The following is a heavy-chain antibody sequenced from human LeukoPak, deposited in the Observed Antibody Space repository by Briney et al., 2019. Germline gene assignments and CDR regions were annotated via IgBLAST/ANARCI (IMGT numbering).Heavy chain of an antibody. D-gene: IGHD6-6*01. Sequence: ASVKVSCKVSGYTLTELSMHWVRQAPGKGLEWMGGFDPEDGETIYAQKFQGRVTMTEDTSTDTAYMELSSLRSEDTAVYYCATYGKQLADREKNYWGQGTLVTVFS. J-gene: IGHJ4*02. V-gene: IGHV1-24*01. CDR3: ATYGKQLADREKNY. CDR2: FDPEDGET. CDR1: GYTLTELS.